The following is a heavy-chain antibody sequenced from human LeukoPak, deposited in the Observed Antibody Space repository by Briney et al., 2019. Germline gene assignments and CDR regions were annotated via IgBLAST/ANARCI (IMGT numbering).Heavy chain of an antibody. Sequence: GGSLRLSCAASGFTFSSYAMSWVRQAPGKGLEWVSYISSSGSTIYYADSVKGRFTISRDNAKNSLYLQMNSLRAEDTAVYYCARGMYYYDSSGYYNSLLFDYWGQGTLVTVSS. J-gene: IGHJ4*02. CDR3: ARGMYYYDSSGYYNSLLFDY. CDR1: GFTFSSYA. D-gene: IGHD3-22*01. V-gene: IGHV3-48*03. CDR2: ISSSGSTI.